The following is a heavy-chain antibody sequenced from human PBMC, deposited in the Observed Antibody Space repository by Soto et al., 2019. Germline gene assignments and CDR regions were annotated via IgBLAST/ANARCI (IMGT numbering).Heavy chain of an antibody. CDR2: ISYDGSNK. D-gene: IGHD6-19*01. CDR3: AKDPRAVAGTDDAFEI. V-gene: IGHV3-30*18. CDR1: GFTFSSYG. Sequence: QVQLVESGGGVVQPGRSLRLSCAASGFTFSSYGMHWVRQAPGKGLEWVAVISYDGSNKYYADSVKGRFTISRDNSKNTLYLQMNSLRAEDTAVYYCAKDPRAVAGTDDAFEIWGQGTMVTVSS. J-gene: IGHJ3*02.